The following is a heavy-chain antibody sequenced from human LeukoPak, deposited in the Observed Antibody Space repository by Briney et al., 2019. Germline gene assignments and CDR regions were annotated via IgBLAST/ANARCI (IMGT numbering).Heavy chain of an antibody. CDR2: ISSDGSIT. J-gene: IGHJ6*03. CDR1: GFTFSTYW. V-gene: IGHV3-74*01. Sequence: GGSLRLSCAASGFTFSTYWMHWVRQAPGKGLVWVSRISSDGSITSYADSVKGRFTISRDNAKNSLYLQMNSLRAEDTAVYYCARTPRPYYYYYYMDVWGKGTTVTVSS. CDR3: ARTPRPYYYYYYMDV.